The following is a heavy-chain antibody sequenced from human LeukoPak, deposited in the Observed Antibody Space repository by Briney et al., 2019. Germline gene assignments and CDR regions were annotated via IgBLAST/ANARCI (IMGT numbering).Heavy chain of an antibody. V-gene: IGHV4-59*11. CDR3: ARGFDSKSTYFDY. CDR1: GGSINTHY. D-gene: IGHD5-12*01. CDR2: ISYSGST. Sequence: PSETLSLTCTVSGGSINTHYWNLIRQPPGKGLEWIGYISYSGSTNYNPSLKSRVTISVDTSKNQFFLMLSSVTAADTAVYYCARGFDSKSTYFDYWGQGTLVTVSS. J-gene: IGHJ4*02.